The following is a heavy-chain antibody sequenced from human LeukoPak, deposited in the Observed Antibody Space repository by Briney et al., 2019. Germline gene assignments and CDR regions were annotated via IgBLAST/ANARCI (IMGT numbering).Heavy chain of an antibody. J-gene: IGHJ4*02. Sequence: PGGSLRLSCSTSGFTFNNYALNWLRQAPGKGPEWLSTISGTSESTYYADSVKGRFTISRDNSKNTLFLQMNSLSAEDTAVYYCATYSGVHHKTFDDWGQGTLVTVSS. V-gene: IGHV3-23*01. CDR1: GFTFNNYA. CDR2: ISGTSEST. D-gene: IGHD1-26*01. CDR3: ATYSGVHHKTFDD.